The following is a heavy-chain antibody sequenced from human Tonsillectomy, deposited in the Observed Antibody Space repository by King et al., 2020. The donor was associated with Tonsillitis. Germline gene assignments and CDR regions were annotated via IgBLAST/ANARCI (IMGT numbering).Heavy chain of an antibody. D-gene: IGHD3-10*01. CDR3: AKDRHYGSENSKYGMDV. CDR1: GFTFSSYA. Sequence: EVQLVESGGGLVQPGGSLRLSCAASGFTFSSYAMSWVRQAPGKGLEWVSAISGSGGSTYYADSVKGRFTISRDNSKNTLYLQMNSLRAEDTAVYYCAKDRHYGSENSKYGMDVWGQGTTVTVSS. CDR2: ISGSGGST. J-gene: IGHJ6*02. V-gene: IGHV3-23*04.